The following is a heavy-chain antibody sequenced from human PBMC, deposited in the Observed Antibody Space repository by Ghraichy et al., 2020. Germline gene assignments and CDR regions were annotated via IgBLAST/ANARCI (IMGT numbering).Heavy chain of an antibody. CDR1: GFTFSFYD. V-gene: IGHV3-30-3*01. CDR2: ISYDGNNE. D-gene: IGHD1-26*01. CDR3: ARGRIVGTSVGRGFDY. Sequence: GSLRLSCAASGFTFSFYDMHWVRQAPGKGLEWVAVISYDGNNEYYADSVKGRFTISRDNSKNTLYLQVNSLRAEDTAVYYCARGRIVGTSVGRGFDYWGQGTLVTVSS. J-gene: IGHJ4*02.